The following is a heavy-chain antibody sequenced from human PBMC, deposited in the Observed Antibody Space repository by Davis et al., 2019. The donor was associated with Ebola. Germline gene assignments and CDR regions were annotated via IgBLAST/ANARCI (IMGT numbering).Heavy chain of an antibody. J-gene: IGHJ4*02. CDR3: ARYLVVAATPDY. V-gene: IGHV1-46*01. CDR1: GYTFTSYY. D-gene: IGHD2-15*01. Sequence: ASVKVSCKASGYTFTSYYMHWVRQAPGQGLEWMGIINPSGGSTSYAQKFQGWVTMTRDKSISTAYMELRSLRSDDTAVYYCARYLVVAATPDYWGQGTLVTVSS. CDR2: INPSGGST.